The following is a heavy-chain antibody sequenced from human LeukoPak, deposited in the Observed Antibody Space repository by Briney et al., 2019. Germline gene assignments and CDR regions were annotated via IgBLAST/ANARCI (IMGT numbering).Heavy chain of an antibody. V-gene: IGHV3-7*03. J-gene: IGHJ3*02. Sequence: GGSLRLSCAASGFTFSSYWMSWVRQAPGKGLEWVANIKQDGSEKYYVDSVKGRFTISRDNAKNSLYLQMNSLRAEDTALYYCAKDISAYYGSGSYYPFDAFDIWGQGTMVTVSS. CDR2: IKQDGSEK. D-gene: IGHD3-10*01. CDR3: AKDISAYYGSGSYYPFDAFDI. CDR1: GFTFSSYW.